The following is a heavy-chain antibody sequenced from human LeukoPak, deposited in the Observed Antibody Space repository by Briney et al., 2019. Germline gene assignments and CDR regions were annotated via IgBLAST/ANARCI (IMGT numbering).Heavy chain of an antibody. J-gene: IGHJ4*02. CDR2: MNPNSGNT. D-gene: IGHD3-22*01. CDR3: ARSYYYDSSGYYGY. Sequence: ASVKVSCKASGYTFTSYDINWVRQATGQGLEWMGWMNPNSGNTGYAQKFQGRVTMTRNTSISTVYMELSSLRSEDTAVYYCARSYYYDSSGYYGYWGQGTLVTVSS. CDR1: GYTFTSYD. V-gene: IGHV1-8*01.